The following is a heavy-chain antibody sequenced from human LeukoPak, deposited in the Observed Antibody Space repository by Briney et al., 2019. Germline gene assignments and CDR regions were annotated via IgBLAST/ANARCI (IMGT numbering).Heavy chain of an antibody. CDR2: INPNSGGT. D-gene: IGHD5-18*01. CDR1: GYTFTGYY. J-gene: IGHJ4*02. Sequence: ASVKVSCKASGYTFTGYYMHWVRQAPGQGLEWMGWINPNSGGTNYAQKFQGRVTMTRDTSISTAYMELSRLRSDDTAVYYCARGRSDTAMGLIDYWGQGTLVTVSS. CDR3: ARGRSDTAMGLIDY. V-gene: IGHV1-2*02.